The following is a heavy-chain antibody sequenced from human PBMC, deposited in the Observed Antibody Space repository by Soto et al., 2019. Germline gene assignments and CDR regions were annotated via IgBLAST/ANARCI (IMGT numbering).Heavy chain of an antibody. Sequence: LSLTCTVSGGSIISGDYYWSWIRQPPWKGLEWIGYIYYSGSTYYNPSLKSRVTISVDTSKNQFSLKLSSVTAADTAVYYCARDPGRVVRANYNWFDPWGQGTLVTVSS. J-gene: IGHJ5*02. D-gene: IGHD2-8*01. CDR1: GGSIISGDYY. CDR2: IYYSGST. V-gene: IGHV4-30-4*01. CDR3: ARDPGRVVRANYNWFDP.